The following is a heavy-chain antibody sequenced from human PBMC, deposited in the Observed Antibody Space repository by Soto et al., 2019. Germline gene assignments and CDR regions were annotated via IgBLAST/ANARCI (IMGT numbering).Heavy chain of an antibody. J-gene: IGHJ4*02. CDR1: SGSISSYY. D-gene: IGHD5-12*01. V-gene: IGHV4-59*01. CDR2: IYYSGST. CDR3: ARTRGGYDPQVFDY. Sequence: SETLSLTCTVSSGSISSYYWSWIRQPPGKGLEWIGYIYYSGSTNYNPSLKSRVTISVDTSKNQFSLKLSSVTAADTAVYYCARTRGGYDPQVFDYWGQGTLVTVSS.